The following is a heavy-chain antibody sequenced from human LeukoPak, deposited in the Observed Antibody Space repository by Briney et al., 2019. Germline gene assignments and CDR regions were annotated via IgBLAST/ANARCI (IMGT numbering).Heavy chain of an antibody. Sequence: RPGRSLSLSCATSGFSLDDYGMSWVRQATGKGTEWVWGRTWIGAGTGYADSVKGRPTISRDNAKKSLYLQMNSLTAEDTALYYCARDRSYGAFDYWGQGALVTVSS. CDR1: GFSLDDYG. CDR3: ARDRSYGAFDY. D-gene: IGHD5-18*01. V-gene: IGHV3-20*04. J-gene: IGHJ4*02. CDR2: RTWIGAGT.